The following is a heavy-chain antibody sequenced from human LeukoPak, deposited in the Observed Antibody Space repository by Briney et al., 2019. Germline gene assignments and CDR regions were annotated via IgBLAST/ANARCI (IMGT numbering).Heavy chain of an antibody. V-gene: IGHV3-11*01. CDR3: AREPRLAVY. CDR1: EFASSDYY. J-gene: IGHJ4*02. D-gene: IGHD6-19*01. CDR2: ISGSGNSI. Sequence: GGSLRLSCAGSEFASSDYYMTWTPKVPGRGLEFISYISGSGNSIVYADSVKGRFTISRDNAKNSLYLQMNSLRDEDTAVYYCAREPRLAVYWGQGTLVTVSS.